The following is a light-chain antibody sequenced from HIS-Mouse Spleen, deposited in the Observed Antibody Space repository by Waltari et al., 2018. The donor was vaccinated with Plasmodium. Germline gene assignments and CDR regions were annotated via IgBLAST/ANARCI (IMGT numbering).Light chain of an antibody. CDR2: KAS. Sequence: DSQMTQSPSTLSASVGDRVDITCRASQSIRSWLAWYQQKPGKAPKLLIYKASSLESGVPSRFSGSGSGTEFTLTISSLQPDDFATYYCQQYNSYSYTFGQGTKLEIK. V-gene: IGKV1-5*03. CDR1: QSIRSW. CDR3: QQYNSYSYT. J-gene: IGKJ2*01.